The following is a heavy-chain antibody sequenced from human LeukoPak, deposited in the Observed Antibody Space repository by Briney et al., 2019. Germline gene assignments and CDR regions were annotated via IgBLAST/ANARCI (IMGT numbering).Heavy chain of an antibody. CDR2: IHHSGST. J-gene: IGHJ6*03. CDR3: ARTTEGYCSSTRCYGFDYYYYMDV. D-gene: IGHD2-2*01. CDR1: AGSINRFY. V-gene: IGHV4-59*01. Sequence: SETLSLTCTVSAGSINRFYWNWVRQSPGKGLEWIGYIHHSGSTNYNPSLRGRVTISLDMSKNQFSLKLSSVTAADTAVYYCARTTEGYCSSTRCYGFDYYYYMDVWGKGTTVTISS.